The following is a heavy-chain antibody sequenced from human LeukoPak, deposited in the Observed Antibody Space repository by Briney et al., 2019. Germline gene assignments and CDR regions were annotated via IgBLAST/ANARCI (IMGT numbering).Heavy chain of an antibody. J-gene: IGHJ4*02. Sequence: GGSLRLSCAASGFTFSSSPMNWVRQAPGKGPEGVSYISSSSGSIYYADSVKGRFTISRDNAENSLYLQMNSLRAADTAVYYCARGPSSGHYFDYWGQGTLVTVSS. V-gene: IGHV3-48*04. D-gene: IGHD3-22*01. CDR2: ISSSSGSI. CDR3: ARGPSSGHYFDY. CDR1: GFTFSSSP.